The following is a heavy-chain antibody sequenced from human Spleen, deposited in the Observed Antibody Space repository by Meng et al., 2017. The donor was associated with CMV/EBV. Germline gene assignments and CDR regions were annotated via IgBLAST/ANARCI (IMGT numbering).Heavy chain of an antibody. V-gene: IGHV4-39*07. CDR2: IYYSGST. CDR1: GGSISGDY. Sequence: SETLSLTCAVSGGSISGDYWSWIRQPPGKGLEWIASIYYSGSTYYNPSLKSRVTISIDTSKNQFSLKLSSVTAADTAVYYCARESLPVASRANYLDYWGQGTLVTVSS. CDR3: ARESLPVASRANYLDY. D-gene: IGHD5-12*01. J-gene: IGHJ4*02.